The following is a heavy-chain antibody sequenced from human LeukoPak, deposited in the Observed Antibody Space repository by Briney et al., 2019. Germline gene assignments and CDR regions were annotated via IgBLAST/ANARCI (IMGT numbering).Heavy chain of an antibody. CDR3: ASATPVVPAAMWWFDP. J-gene: IGHJ5*02. D-gene: IGHD2-2*01. Sequence: SETLSLTCAVYGGSFSGYYWSWIRQPPGKGLEWIGEINHSGSTNYNPSLKSRVTISVDTSKNQFSLKLSSMTAADTAVYYCASATPVVPAAMWWFDPWGQGTLVTVSS. V-gene: IGHV4-34*01. CDR2: INHSGST. CDR1: GGSFSGYY.